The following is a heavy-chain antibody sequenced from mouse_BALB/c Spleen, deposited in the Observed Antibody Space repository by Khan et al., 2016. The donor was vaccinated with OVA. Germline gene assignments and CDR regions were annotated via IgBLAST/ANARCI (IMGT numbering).Heavy chain of an antibody. CDR2: ISTSGSYT. Sequence: EVELVESGGDLVKPGGSLKLSCAASGFTFSNYGMSWVRQTPDKRLEWVAIISTSGSYTYYPDSVKGRFTISRDNAKHTLYLQMSSLKSEDTASYYCARCLYCSSYDYYAMDYWGQGTSVTVSS. J-gene: IGHJ4*01. D-gene: IGHD1-1*01. CDR1: GFTFSNYG. V-gene: IGHV5-6*01. CDR3: ARCLYCSSYDYYAMDY.